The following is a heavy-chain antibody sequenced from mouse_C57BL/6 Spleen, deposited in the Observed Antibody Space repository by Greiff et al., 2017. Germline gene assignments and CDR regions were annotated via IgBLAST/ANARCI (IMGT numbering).Heavy chain of an antibody. J-gene: IGHJ4*01. V-gene: IGHV14-4*01. CDR3: TSYYAMDY. CDR1: GFNIKDDY. CDR2: IDPENGDT. Sequence: EVKLVESGAELVRPGASVKLSCTASGFNIKDDYMHWVKQRPEQGLEWIGWIDPENGDTEYASKFQGKATITADTSSNTAYLQLSSLTSEDTAVYYCTSYYAMDYWGQGTSVTVSS.